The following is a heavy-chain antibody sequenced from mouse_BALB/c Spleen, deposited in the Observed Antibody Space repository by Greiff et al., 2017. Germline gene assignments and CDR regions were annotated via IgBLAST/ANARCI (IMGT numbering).Heavy chain of an antibody. CDR2: SSNKANDNKT. CDR3: ARDGDYGEDY. D-gene: IGHD2-13*01. V-gene: IGHV7-1*02. CDR1: GFTFSDFY. J-gene: IGHJ4*01. Sequence: EVIVVESGGGLVQPGGSLRLSCAASGFTFSDFYMEWVRQPPGKRLEWIAASSNKANDNKTEYSASVRGRFIVSRDTSQSILYLQMNALRAEDTAIYYCARDGDYGEDYWGQGTSVTVSA.